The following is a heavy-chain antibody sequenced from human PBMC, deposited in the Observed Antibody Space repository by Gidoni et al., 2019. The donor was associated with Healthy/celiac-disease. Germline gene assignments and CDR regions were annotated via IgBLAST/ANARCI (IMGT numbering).Heavy chain of an antibody. D-gene: IGHD1-7*01. J-gene: IGHJ4*02. Sequence: DVQLVQSGEEVSKPGESLTISCKGSGYSFTSYWIGWVRQMPGKGLEVMGIIYPGDSDTRYSPSCQGQVTISADKSISTAYLQWSSLKAADTAMYYCARRGQGLTGTTGGDYWGQGTLVTVSS. CDR3: ARRGQGLTGTTGGDY. CDR1: GYSFTSYW. CDR2: IYPGDSDT. V-gene: IGHV5-51*03.